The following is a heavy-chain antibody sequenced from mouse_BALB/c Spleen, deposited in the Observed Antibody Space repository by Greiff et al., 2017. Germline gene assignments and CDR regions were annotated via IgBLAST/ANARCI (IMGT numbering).Heavy chain of an antibody. Sequence: QVQLQQSGAELVRPGALVKLSCKASGFNIKDYYMHWVKQRPGQGLEWIGYINPSTGYTEYNQKFKDKATLTADKSSSTAYMQLSSLTSEDSAVYYCARKYDGFAYWGQGTLVTVSA. CDR3: ARKYDGFAY. J-gene: IGHJ3*01. V-gene: IGHV1-4*01. D-gene: IGHD2-14*01. CDR2: INPSTGYT. CDR1: GFNIKDYY.